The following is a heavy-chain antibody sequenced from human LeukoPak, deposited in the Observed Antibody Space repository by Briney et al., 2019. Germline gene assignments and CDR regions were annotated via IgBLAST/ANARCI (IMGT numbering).Heavy chain of an antibody. J-gene: IGHJ4*02. CDR3: SRDPGGYPDY. CDR1: GFTFSSYW. D-gene: IGHD5-12*01. CDR2: INGDGSGT. V-gene: IGHV3-74*01. Sequence: PGGSLRLSCAASGFTFSSYWMHWVRQAPGKGLVWVSRINGDGSGTTYADSVKGRFTISRDNAKNTLYLQMNSLRAEDTAVYYCSRDPGGYPDYWGQGTLVTVSS.